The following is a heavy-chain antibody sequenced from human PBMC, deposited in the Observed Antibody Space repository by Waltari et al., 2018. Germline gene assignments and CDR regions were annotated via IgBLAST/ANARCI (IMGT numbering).Heavy chain of an antibody. D-gene: IGHD2-15*01. Sequence: QVHLQQWGAGLLKASETLSLTCAVDGGSFRGYYWSWVRQPPGKGLEWCGEINHAGNTNFNPSLKSRVVISEDTSKSQFYLKLTFVTAADTGIYYCARLEDCSGGNCYSANNHPVDVWGQGTSVTVSS. V-gene: IGHV4-34*01. J-gene: IGHJ6*02. CDR3: ARLEDCSGGNCYSANNHPVDV. CDR2: INHAGNT. CDR1: GGSFRGYY.